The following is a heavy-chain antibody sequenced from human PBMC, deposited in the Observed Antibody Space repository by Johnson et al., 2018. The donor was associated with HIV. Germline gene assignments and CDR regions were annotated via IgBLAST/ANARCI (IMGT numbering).Heavy chain of an antibody. CDR2: IWYDGSNK. CDR3: AKGAPPLGSPSWPDI. Sequence: QVQLVESGGGVVQPGRSLRLSCAASGFTFSSYGMHWVRQAPGKGLEWVAVIWYDGSNKYYADSVKGRFTISRDNSKNTRYLQMNSLRAEDTAVYYCAKGAPPLGSPSWPDIWGQGTMVTVSS. CDR1: GFTFSSYG. V-gene: IGHV3-33*06. J-gene: IGHJ3*02. D-gene: IGHD3-10*02.